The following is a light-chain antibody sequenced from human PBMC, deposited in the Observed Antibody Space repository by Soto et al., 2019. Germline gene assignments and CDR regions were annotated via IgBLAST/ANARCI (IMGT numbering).Light chain of an antibody. CDR3: NSYSSSSTLVV. Sequence: QSALTQPASVSGSPGQSITISCTGTSSDVGDYNYVSWYQQHPGKAPKLMIYEVSNRPSGVSNRFSCSKSGNTASLTISGLQAEDEADYYCNSYSSSSTLVVFGGGTKLTVL. CDR2: EVS. J-gene: IGLJ2*01. CDR1: SSDVGDYNY. V-gene: IGLV2-14*01.